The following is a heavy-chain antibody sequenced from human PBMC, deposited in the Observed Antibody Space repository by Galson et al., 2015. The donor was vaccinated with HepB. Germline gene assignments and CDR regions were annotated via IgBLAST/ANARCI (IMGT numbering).Heavy chain of an antibody. D-gene: IGHD3-10*01. CDR1: GASITTYY. J-gene: IGHJ2*01. Sequence: TLSLTCTVSGASITTYYWSWLRQPPGKGLEWIAYIYYSGATNYNPSLQGRVVTSVDASKNQFSLKLSSVTAADTAVYYCARASSELWSGDTIQVPFDLWGRGTLVTVSS. CDR2: IYYSGAT. V-gene: IGHV4-59*01. CDR3: ARASSELWSGDTIQVPFDL.